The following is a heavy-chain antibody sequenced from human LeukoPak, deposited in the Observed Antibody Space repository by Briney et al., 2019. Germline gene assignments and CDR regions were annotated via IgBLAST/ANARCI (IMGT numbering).Heavy chain of an antibody. D-gene: IGHD2-2*01. V-gene: IGHV3-30-3*01. CDR1: GFTFSSYA. J-gene: IGHJ4*02. CDR2: ISYDGSNK. CDR3: AREHTPPSVVPAATLDY. Sequence: QPGRSLRLSCAASGFTFSSYAMHWVRQAPGKGLEWVAVISYDGSNKYYADSVKGRFTISRDNSKNTLYLQMNSLRAEDTAVYYCAREHTPPSVVPAATLDYWGQGTLVTVSS.